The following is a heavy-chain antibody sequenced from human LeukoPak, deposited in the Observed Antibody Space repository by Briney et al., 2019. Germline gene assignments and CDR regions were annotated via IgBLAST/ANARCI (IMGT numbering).Heavy chain of an antibody. CDR2: ISSDGSST. D-gene: IGHD4-17*01. CDR3: ARGTTTVTTYFDY. J-gene: IGHJ4*02. V-gene: IGHV3-74*01. Sequence: GGSLRLSCAASGFTFSSYWMHWVRQAPGKGLVWVSRISSDGSSTTYADSVKGRFTISRDNAKNTLYLQMNSLRAEDTAVYYCARGTTTVTTYFDYWGQGTLVTVSS. CDR1: GFTFSSYW.